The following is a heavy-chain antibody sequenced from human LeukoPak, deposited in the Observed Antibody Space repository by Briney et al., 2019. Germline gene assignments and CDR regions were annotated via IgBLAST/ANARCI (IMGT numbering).Heavy chain of an antibody. Sequence: GGSLRLSCVASGFSITGYTVNWVRQGPGKGLQWVSSISSSSTYIYNADSLKGRFTISRDNAKNSVYLQMNSLRAEDTAVYYCARGAGLSNWGADFWGQGVLVTVSS. V-gene: IGHV3-21*01. CDR2: ISSSSTYI. J-gene: IGHJ4*02. CDR3: ARGAGLSNWGADF. D-gene: IGHD7-27*01. CDR1: GFSITGYT.